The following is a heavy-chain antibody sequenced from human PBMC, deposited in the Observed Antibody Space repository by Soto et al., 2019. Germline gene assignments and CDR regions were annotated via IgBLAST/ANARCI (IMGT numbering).Heavy chain of an antibody. Sequence: EVKLVESGGGMVKPGGSLRLSCAASNFTFNNTYMNWVRQAPGRGLEWVGRIKSKIDGGTRDYAAPVKGRFTISRDDSKGTLYLQMNRLKIEDTAVYYCSTDYYDSSDYYYACDSWGQGTVVTVSS. CDR2: IKSKIDGGTR. J-gene: IGHJ4*02. D-gene: IGHD3-22*01. CDR3: STDYYDSSDYYYACDS. CDR1: NFTFNNTY. V-gene: IGHV3-15*07.